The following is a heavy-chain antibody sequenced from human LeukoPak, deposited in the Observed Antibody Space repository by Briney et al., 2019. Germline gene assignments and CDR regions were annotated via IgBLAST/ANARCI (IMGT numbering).Heavy chain of an antibody. CDR3: ARAPGEGAFDY. D-gene: IGHD3-10*01. Sequence: ASVKVSCKASGYTFTSYYMHWVRQAPGQGLEWMGIINPSGGSTSYAQKFQGRVTITADESTSTAYMELSSLRSEDTAVYYCARAPGEGAFDYWGQGTLVTVSS. CDR1: GYTFTSYY. J-gene: IGHJ4*02. CDR2: INPSGGST. V-gene: IGHV1-46*01.